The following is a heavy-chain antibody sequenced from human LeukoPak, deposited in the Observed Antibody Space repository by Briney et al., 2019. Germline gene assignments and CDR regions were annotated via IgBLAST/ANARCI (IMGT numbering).Heavy chain of an antibody. V-gene: IGHV1-69*13. J-gene: IGHJ5*02. CDR1: GGTFSSYA. CDR2: IIPIFGTA. Sequence: SVKVSCKASGGTFSSYAISWVRQAPGQGLELMGGIIPIFGTANYAQKFQGRVTITADESTSTAYMELSSLRSEDTAVYYCARASLDPENWFDPWGQGTLVTVSS. CDR3: ARASLDPENWFDP. D-gene: IGHD6-6*01.